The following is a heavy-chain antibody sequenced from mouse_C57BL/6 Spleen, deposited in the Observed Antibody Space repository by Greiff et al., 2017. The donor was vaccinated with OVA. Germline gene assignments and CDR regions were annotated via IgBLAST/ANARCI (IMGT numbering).Heavy chain of an antibody. CDR3: TRDYGSSYPYFDV. V-gene: IGHV1-53*01. Sequence: QVQLQQPGTELVKPGASVKLSCKASGYTFTSYWMHWVKQRPGQGLEWIGNINPSNGGTNYNEKFKSKATLTVDKSSSTAYMELRSLTSEDSAVDYCTRDYGSSYPYFDVWGTGTTVTVSS. J-gene: IGHJ1*03. D-gene: IGHD1-1*01. CDR2: INPSNGGT. CDR1: GYTFTSYW.